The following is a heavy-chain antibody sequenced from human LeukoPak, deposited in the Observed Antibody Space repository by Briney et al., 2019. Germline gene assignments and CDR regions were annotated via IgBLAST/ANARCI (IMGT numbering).Heavy chain of an antibody. CDR2: ISDIGTTQ. V-gene: IGHV3-48*03. Sequence: GGSLRLSCAASGLTLSSYELNWARQAPGKGLEWVSYISDIGTTQHYADSVKGRFTISRDDAKNSLYLQMNSLTAQDTAVYYCARDRSKVTAYDDALDIWGQGTMVIVSS. CDR3: ARDRSKVTAYDDALDI. D-gene: IGHD2-21*02. CDR1: GLTLSSYE. J-gene: IGHJ3*02.